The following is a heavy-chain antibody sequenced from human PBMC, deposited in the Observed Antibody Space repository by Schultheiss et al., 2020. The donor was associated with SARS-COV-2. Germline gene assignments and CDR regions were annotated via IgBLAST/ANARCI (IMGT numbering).Heavy chain of an antibody. D-gene: IGHD7-27*01. J-gene: IGHJ4*02. CDR3: ARERTDWGSFDY. V-gene: IGHV4-39*07. Sequence: SETLSLTCTVSGGSISSSSYYWGWIRQPPGKGLEWIGEINHSGSTNYNPSLKSRVTISVDTSKNQFSLKLSSVTAADTAVYYCARERTDWGSFDYWGQGTLVTVSS. CDR2: INHSGST. CDR1: GGSISSSSYY.